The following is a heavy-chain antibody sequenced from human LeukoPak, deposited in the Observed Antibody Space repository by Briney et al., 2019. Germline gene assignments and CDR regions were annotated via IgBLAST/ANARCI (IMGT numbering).Heavy chain of an antibody. J-gene: IGHJ6*03. CDR2: MNPNSGNT. Sequence: ASVTVSCTASGYTFTSYDINWVRQATGQGLEWMGWMNPNSGNTGYAQKFQGRVTMTRNTSISTAYMELSSLRSEDTAVYYCARRYGGYYYYYMDVWGKGTTVTVSS. V-gene: IGHV1-8*01. CDR1: GYTFTSYD. D-gene: IGHD5-18*01. CDR3: ARRYGGYYYYYMDV.